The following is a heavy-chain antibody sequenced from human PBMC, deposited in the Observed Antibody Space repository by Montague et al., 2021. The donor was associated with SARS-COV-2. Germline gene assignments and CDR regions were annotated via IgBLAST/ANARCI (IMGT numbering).Heavy chain of an antibody. Sequence: TLSLTCTVSGVSISSGDYSWNWIRQSQGKGLDWIGFIYESGSTLYNPSLKSRITISVDRSKNQFSLRLNSVTAADTAVYYCARKIIANAFDVWGHGTTVTVSS. CDR3: ARKIIANAFDV. D-gene: IGHD2/OR15-2a*01. V-gene: IGHV4-30-2*06. J-gene: IGHJ3*01. CDR2: IYESGST. CDR1: GVSISSGDYS.